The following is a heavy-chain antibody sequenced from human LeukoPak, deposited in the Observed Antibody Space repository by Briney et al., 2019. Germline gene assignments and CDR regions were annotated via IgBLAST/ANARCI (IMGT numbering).Heavy chain of an antibody. D-gene: IGHD6-13*01. J-gene: IGHJ4*02. Sequence: GASVKVSCKASGYTFTSYGISWVRQAPGQGLEWMGWISAYNGNTNYAQKLQGRVTMTTDTSTSTAYMELRSLRSDDTAVYYCARADSSSYNWYFDYWGQGTLVTVSS. V-gene: IGHV1-18*01. CDR3: ARADSSSYNWYFDY. CDR2: ISAYNGNT. CDR1: GYTFTSYG.